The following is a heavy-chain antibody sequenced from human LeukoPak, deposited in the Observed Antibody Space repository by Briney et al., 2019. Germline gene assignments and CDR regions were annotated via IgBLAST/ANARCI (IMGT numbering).Heavy chain of an antibody. D-gene: IGHD3-16*01. Sequence: GGSLRLSCAASGFTFSNYAMSWVRQAPGKGLEWVSAISVSGGSTYYADSVKGRFTISRDNSKNTLYLQMNSLRAEDTALYYCAKDLGGRQILFDAFDIWGQGTMVTVSS. CDR2: ISVSGGST. J-gene: IGHJ3*02. V-gene: IGHV3-23*01. CDR1: GFTFSNYA. CDR3: AKDLGGRQILFDAFDI.